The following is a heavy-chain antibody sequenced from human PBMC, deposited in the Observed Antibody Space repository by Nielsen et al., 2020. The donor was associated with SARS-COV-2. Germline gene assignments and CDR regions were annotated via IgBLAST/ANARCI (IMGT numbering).Heavy chain of an antibody. D-gene: IGHD5-18*01. V-gene: IGHV3-23*01. CDR3: AKGGYSYGYDAFDI. CDR2: ISGSGGST. Sequence: GSLKISCAASGFTFSSYAMSWVRQAPGKGLEWVSAISGSGGSTYYADSAKGRFTISRDNSKNTLYLQMNSLRAEDTAVYYCAKGGYSYGYDAFDIWGQGTMVTVSS. J-gene: IGHJ3*02. CDR1: GFTFSSYA.